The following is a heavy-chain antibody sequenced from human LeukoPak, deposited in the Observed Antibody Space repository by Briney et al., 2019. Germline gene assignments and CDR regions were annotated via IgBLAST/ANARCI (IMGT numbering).Heavy chain of an antibody. Sequence: GGSLKLSGAASGFTCSGAGMHWVRQASGKGLEWVGRIRSKANNYATAYGASVKGRFSISRNDSKNTAYLQMNSLKIEDTAVYYCTWTWNDGDFENWGQGTLVTVSS. V-gene: IGHV3-73*01. CDR1: GFTCSGAG. D-gene: IGHD1-1*01. CDR2: IRSKANNYAT. J-gene: IGHJ4*02. CDR3: TWTWNDGDFEN.